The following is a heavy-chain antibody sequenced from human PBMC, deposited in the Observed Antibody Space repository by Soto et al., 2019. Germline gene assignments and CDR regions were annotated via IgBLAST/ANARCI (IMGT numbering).Heavy chain of an antibody. CDR2: IYPGDSDT. Sequence: GESLKISCKGSGYSFTSYWIGWVRQMPGKGLEWMGIIYPGDSDTRYSPSFQGQVTISADKSISTAYLQWSSLKASDTVMYYCAISTYYYDSSGRDAFDIWGQGTMVTVSS. V-gene: IGHV5-51*01. CDR1: GYSFTSYW. J-gene: IGHJ3*02. CDR3: AISTYYYDSSGRDAFDI. D-gene: IGHD3-22*01.